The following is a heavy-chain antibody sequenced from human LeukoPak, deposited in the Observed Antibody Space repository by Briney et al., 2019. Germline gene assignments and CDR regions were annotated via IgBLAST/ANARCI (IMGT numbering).Heavy chain of an antibody. CDR1: GFMFDDYA. CDR3: AREQFSHTSNHFDN. J-gene: IGHJ4*02. D-gene: IGHD5-24*01. CDR2: ISGDGVSS. Sequence: GGSLRISCAASGFMFDDYAMHWVRQVPGRGLEWVSLISGDGVSSFYADSVRGRFTISRDNNNNSLSLQMYSLTTEDTAFYYCAREQFSHTSNHFDNWGQGILVTVSS. V-gene: IGHV3-43*02.